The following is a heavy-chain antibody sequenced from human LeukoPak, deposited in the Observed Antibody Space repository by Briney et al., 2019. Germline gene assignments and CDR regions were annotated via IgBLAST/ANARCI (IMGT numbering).Heavy chain of an antibody. V-gene: IGHV1-2*02. D-gene: IGHD6-13*01. Sequence: ASVKVSCKASGYTFTGYYMHWVRQAPGQGLEWMGWINPNSGDTNYAQKFQGRVTMTRDTSISTAYMELGRLRSDDTAVYYCAREAAAGTGDYWGQGTLVTVSS. CDR2: INPNSGDT. J-gene: IGHJ4*02. CDR3: AREAAAGTGDY. CDR1: GYTFTGYY.